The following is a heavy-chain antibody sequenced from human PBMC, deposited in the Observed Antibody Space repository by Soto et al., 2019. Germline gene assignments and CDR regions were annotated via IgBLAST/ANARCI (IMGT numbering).Heavy chain of an antibody. V-gene: IGHV1-8*01. CDR3: ARGPIMITFGGVIVKSRFDY. CDR2: MNPNSGNT. CDR1: GYTFTSYD. D-gene: IGHD3-16*02. Sequence: QVQLVQSGAEVKKPGASVKVSCKASGYTFTSYDINWVRQATGQGLEWMGWMNPNSGNTGYAQKFQGRVTMTRNTSISTAYMELSSLRSEDTAVYYCARGPIMITFGGVIVKSRFDYWGQGTLVTVSS. J-gene: IGHJ4*02.